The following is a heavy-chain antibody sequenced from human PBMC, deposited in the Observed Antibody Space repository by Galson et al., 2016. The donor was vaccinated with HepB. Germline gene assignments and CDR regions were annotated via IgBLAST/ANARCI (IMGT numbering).Heavy chain of an antibody. J-gene: IGHJ4*02. D-gene: IGHD6-13*01. Sequence: SETLSLTCTVSGDSISNVGRHWGWFRQSPEMGLEYIGSIHSSGTSYYNPSLTSRVTVSADMSRNQFFLSLTSVTVADTAIYCCVRLGTAAAVANRRGSVYWGQGTRVTVSS. CDR1: GDSISNVGRH. V-gene: IGHV4-39*01. CDR3: VRLGTAAAVANRRGSVY. CDR2: IHSSGTS.